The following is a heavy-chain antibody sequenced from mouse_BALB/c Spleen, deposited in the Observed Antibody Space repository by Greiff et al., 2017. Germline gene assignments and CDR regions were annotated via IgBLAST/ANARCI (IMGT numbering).Heavy chain of an antibody. CDR3: TGGGTAWFAY. D-gene: IGHD4-1*01. CDR1: GFTFSSYW. CDR2: IRLKSDNYAT. Sequence: EVQGVESGGGLVQPGGSMKLSCVASGFTFSSYWMSWVRQSPEKGLEWVAEIRLKSDNYATHYAESVKGKFTISRDDSKSRLYLQMNSLRAEDTGIYYCTGGGTAWFAYWGQGTLVTVAA. V-gene: IGHV6-6*02. J-gene: IGHJ3*01.